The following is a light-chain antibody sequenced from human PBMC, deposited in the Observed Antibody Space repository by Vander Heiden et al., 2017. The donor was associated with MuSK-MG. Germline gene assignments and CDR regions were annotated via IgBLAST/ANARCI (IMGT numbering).Light chain of an antibody. Sequence: DIVMTQSPLSLPVTPGEPASISCRSSQSLLHSNGYNYLDWYLQKPGQSPQLLIYLGSNQASGVPDRFSGSGSGTDFTLKISRVEAEDVGVYYCRQALQTLITFGQGTRLEIK. V-gene: IGKV2-28*01. CDR1: QSLLHSNGYNY. CDR2: LGS. CDR3: RQALQTLIT. J-gene: IGKJ5*01.